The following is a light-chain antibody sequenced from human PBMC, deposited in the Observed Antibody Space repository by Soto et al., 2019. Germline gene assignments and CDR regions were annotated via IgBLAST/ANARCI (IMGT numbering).Light chain of an antibody. J-gene: IGKJ5*01. CDR1: QRLQGL. V-gene: IGKV3-11*01. CDR2: DAY. Sequence: ERTTLSSPDHQRLQGLLAWYQQKPGQAPRLLIYDAYNRATGIPPRFCGSGSGTDFTLTISSRVPEDSVVCYCRQRHMWLITFGQGTRLEIK. CDR3: RQRHMWLIT.